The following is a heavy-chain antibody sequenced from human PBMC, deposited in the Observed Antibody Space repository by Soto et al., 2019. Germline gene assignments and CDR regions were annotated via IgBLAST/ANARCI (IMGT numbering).Heavy chain of an antibody. CDR2: FYSSGSI. J-gene: IGHJ5*02. CDR3: ARMYSSGSGWFHP. CDR1: CYSITAGGYY. Sequence: SETLSLTCFVSCYSITAGGYYWSLIRHHPGKGLEWIGSFYSSGSIIYNPSLRSRVSISGDTSSNQFSMSLTSVTAADTARYYCARMYSSGSGWFHPWGQGTLVTVSS. V-gene: IGHV4-31*03. D-gene: IGHD6-19*01.